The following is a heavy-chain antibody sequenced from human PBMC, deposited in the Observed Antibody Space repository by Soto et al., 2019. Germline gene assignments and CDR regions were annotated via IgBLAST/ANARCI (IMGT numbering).Heavy chain of an antibody. V-gene: IGHV3-30*18. CDR1: GFTFSSYG. D-gene: IGHD3-10*01. CDR2: ISYDGSNK. Sequence: QVQLVESGGGVVQPGRSLRLSCAASGFTFSSYGMHWVRQAPGKGLEWVAVISYDGSNKYYADSVKGRFTISRDNSKNTLYLQMNSLRAEDTAVYYCAKSYEPRDYYGSGSSDYWGQGTLVTVSS. CDR3: AKSYEPRDYYGSGSSDY. J-gene: IGHJ4*02.